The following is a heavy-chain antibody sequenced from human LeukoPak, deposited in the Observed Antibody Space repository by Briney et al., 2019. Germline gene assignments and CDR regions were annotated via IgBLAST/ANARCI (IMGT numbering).Heavy chain of an antibody. CDR3: ARVESAAGLREMPFDI. CDR2: MNPNSGNT. V-gene: IGHV1-8*01. Sequence: GSVKVSCKASGYTFTSYDINCVRQAPGHGLEWMGWMNPNSGNTGYAQKFQGRVTINRNTSISKAYMELSSLRSEDTGLYYCARVESAAGLREMPFDIWGQGTMATLSS. J-gene: IGHJ3*02. CDR1: GYTFTSYD. D-gene: IGHD6-13*01.